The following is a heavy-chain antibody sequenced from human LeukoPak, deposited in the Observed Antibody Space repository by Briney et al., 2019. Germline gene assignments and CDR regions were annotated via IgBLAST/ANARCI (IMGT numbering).Heavy chain of an antibody. V-gene: IGHV1-46*01. CDR1: GYTFTSYY. D-gene: IGHD6-6*01. J-gene: IGHJ4*02. CDR3: ARGLEYSSSSSVFEY. CDR2: INPSGGST. Sequence: ASVKVSCKASGYTFTSYYMHWGRQAPGQGLEGMGIINPSGGSTNYAQKFQGRVTMTRDTSTSTVYMELSSLRSEDTAVYYCARGLEYSSSSSVFEYWGQGTLVTVSS.